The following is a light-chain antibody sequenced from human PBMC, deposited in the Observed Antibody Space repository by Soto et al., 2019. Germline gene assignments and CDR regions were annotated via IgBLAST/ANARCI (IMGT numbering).Light chain of an antibody. V-gene: IGLV2-14*01. J-gene: IGLJ2*01. CDR1: SSDIGGYKY. CDR3: CSYTRRSTRV. CDR2: EVS. Sequence: QSALTQPASVSGSPGQSITISCTGTSSDIGGYKYVSWYQQHPGIAPKLMIYEVSNRPSGVSNRFSGSKSGNTASLTISGLQAEDEADYYCCSYTRRSTRVFGGGTKLT.